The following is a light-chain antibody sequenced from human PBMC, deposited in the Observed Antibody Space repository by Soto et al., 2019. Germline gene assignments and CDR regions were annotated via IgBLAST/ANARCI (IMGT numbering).Light chain of an antibody. Sequence: QSALTQPRSVSGSPGQSVTISCTGTSSDVGGYNYVSWHQQHPGKAPKLMIYDVSKRPSGVPDRFSGSKSGNTASLTISGLQAEDEADYYCCSYAGSYTYVFGGGTKLTVL. J-gene: IGLJ2*01. CDR3: CSYAGSYTYV. CDR1: SSDVGGYNY. V-gene: IGLV2-11*01. CDR2: DVS.